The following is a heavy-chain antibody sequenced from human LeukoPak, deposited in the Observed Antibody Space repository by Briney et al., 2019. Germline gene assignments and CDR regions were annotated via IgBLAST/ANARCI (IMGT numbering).Heavy chain of an antibody. D-gene: IGHD1-26*01. V-gene: IGHV3-23*01. CDR2: ISGSGRDT. CDR3: AKDQVGVHYN. CDR1: GFTLSNYA. Sequence: GRSLTLSCVASGFTLSNYAMHWVRQAPGKGLEWVSAISGSGRDTYYADSMKGRFTISRDNSQNTLYLQMNSPRAEDTAVYYCAKDQVGVHYNWGQGTLVTVSS. J-gene: IGHJ4*02.